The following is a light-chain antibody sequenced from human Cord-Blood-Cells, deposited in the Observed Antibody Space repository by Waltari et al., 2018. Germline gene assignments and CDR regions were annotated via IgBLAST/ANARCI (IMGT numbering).Light chain of an antibody. J-gene: IGKJ4*01. CDR1: QSVSSY. CDR2: DAS. Sequence: EIVLTQSPATLSLSPGERATLSCRASQSVSSYLAWYQQKPGQAPRLLIYDASNRATSIPARFSGSGSGTDFTLTISSLEPEDFAVYYCQQRSNWPLTFGVGTKVEIK. CDR3: QQRSNWPLT. V-gene: IGKV3-11*01.